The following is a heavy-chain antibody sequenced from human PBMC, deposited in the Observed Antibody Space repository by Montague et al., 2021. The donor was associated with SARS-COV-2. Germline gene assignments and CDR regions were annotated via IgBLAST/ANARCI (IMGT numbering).Heavy chain of an antibody. CDR3: ARGGRGSRYHLLSGTWFDP. Sequence: SETLSLTCAVYGGSFSGYYWSWIRQSPGKGLEWIGEINHSGTTNXNPSLKSRVIISADTSKNQFPLKTSSVTAADTAVYYCARGGRGSRYHLLSGTWFDPWGQGTLVTVSS. CDR1: GGSFSGYY. J-gene: IGHJ5*02. CDR2: INHSGTT. V-gene: IGHV4-34*01. D-gene: IGHD2-2*01.